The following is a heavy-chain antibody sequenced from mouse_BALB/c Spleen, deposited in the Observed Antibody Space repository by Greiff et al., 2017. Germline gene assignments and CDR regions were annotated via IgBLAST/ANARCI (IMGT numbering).Heavy chain of an antibody. D-gene: IGHD1-1*01. CDR1: GFTFSSYG. Sequence: EVKLMESGGGLVQPGGSLKLSCAASGFTFSSYGMSWVRQTPDKRLELVATINSNGGSTYYPDSVKGRFTISRDNAKNTLYLQMSSLKSEDTAMYYCARDKCITTVPFAYWGQGTLVTVSA. V-gene: IGHV5-6-3*01. CDR2: INSNGGST. CDR3: ARDKCITTVPFAY. J-gene: IGHJ3*01.